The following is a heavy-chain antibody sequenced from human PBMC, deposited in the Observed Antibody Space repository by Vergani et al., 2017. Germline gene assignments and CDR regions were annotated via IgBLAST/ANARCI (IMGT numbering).Heavy chain of an antibody. CDR2: IYYSGST. J-gene: IGHJ4*02. Sequence: QVQLQQWGAGLWKPSETLSLTCAVYGGSFSGYYWSWIRQPPGKGLEWIGYIYYSGSTYYNPSLKSRVTISVDTSKNQFSLKLSSVTAADTAVYYCARGTIFGVVTPGYWGQGTLVTVSS. D-gene: IGHD3-3*01. CDR1: GGSFSGYY. V-gene: IGHV4-34*01. CDR3: ARGTIFGVVTPGY.